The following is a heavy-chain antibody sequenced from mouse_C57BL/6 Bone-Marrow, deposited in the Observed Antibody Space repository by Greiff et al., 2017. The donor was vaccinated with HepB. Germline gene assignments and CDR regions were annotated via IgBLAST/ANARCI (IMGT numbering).Heavy chain of an antibody. CDR3: AHSNQRGDY. D-gene: IGHD2-5*01. CDR1: GFNFKNTY. Sequence: VQLQQSVAELVRPGASVKLSCTASGFNFKNTYMHWVKQRPEQGLEWIGRIDPAHGNTKYAPKFQGQATITAATSTNTAYLQLSSLTSEDTAIYYCAHSNQRGDYWGHGTSVTVSS. J-gene: IGHJ4*01. CDR2: IDPAHGNT. V-gene: IGHV14-3*01.